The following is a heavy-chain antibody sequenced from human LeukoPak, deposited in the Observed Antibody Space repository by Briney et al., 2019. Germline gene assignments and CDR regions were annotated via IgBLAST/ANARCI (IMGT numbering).Heavy chain of an antibody. V-gene: IGHV4-59*01. CDR2: IYHSGRT. Sequence: SETLSLTCTVSGGSISSYYWSWIRQPPGKGLEWIGFIYHSGRTNYNPSLKSRVTISVDTSKNQFSLKLTSVTAADTAVYYCARPTAHYDFWSGYYKRDAFDIWGQGTMLTVSS. J-gene: IGHJ3*02. CDR3: ARPTAHYDFWSGYYKRDAFDI. CDR1: GGSISSYY. D-gene: IGHD3-3*01.